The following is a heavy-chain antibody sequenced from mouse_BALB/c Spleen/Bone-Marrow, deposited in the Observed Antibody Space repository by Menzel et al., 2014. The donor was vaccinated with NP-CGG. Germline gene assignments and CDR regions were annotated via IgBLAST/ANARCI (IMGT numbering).Heavy chain of an antibody. CDR2: IWRGGST. J-gene: IGHJ1*01. Sequence: VQLQQSGPGLVQPSQRLSIPCTVSGFSLTNCGIHWVRRSPGKGLEWLGVIWRGGSTDYNAAFMSRLNITKDNSKSQVFFKMNSLQADDTAIYYCAKKTYGSSVYFDVWGAGTTVTVSS. D-gene: IGHD1-1*01. CDR1: GFSLTNCG. CDR3: AKKTYGSSVYFDV. V-gene: IGHV2-5*01.